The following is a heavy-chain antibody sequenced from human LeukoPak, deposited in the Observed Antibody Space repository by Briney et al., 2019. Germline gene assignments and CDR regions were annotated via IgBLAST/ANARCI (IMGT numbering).Heavy chain of an antibody. CDR3: ARTLAVADH. CDR2: IGYSATTV. Sequence: PGGSLRLSCAASGFTFSDYYMTWIRQAPGKGLEWISYIGYSATTVFYAVSVRGRFTISRDDAKNSLFLQMDSLRAEDTAVYYCARTLAVADHWGQGTLVTVSS. J-gene: IGHJ4*02. D-gene: IGHD6-19*01. CDR1: GFTFSDYY. V-gene: IGHV3-11*01.